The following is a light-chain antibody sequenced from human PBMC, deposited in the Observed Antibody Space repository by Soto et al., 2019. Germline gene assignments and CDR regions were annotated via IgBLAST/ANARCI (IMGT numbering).Light chain of an antibody. Sequence: QSVLTQPASVSGSPGQSITISCTGTISDVGGYDFVSWYQHRPGKAPKLMIYDVSYRPSGVSNRFSGSKSGNTASLTVSGPQADDECDYYCSSYTTSGTYVFGTGTKVTVL. J-gene: IGLJ1*01. CDR3: SSYTTSGTYV. V-gene: IGLV2-14*03. CDR2: DVS. CDR1: ISDVGGYDF.